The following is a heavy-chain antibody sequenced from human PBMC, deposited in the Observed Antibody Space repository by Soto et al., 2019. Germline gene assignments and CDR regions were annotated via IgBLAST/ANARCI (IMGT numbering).Heavy chain of an antibody. D-gene: IGHD5-18*01. Sequence: PGGSLRLSCAASGFTFSSYAMSWVRQAPGKGLEWVSAISGSGGSTYYADSVKGRFTISRDNSKNTLYLQMNSLRAEDTAVYYCAKDQRERDLDTAIKGQIDYWGQGTLVTVSS. CDR3: AKDQRERDLDTAIKGQIDY. CDR2: ISGSGGST. J-gene: IGHJ4*02. CDR1: GFTFSSYA. V-gene: IGHV3-23*01.